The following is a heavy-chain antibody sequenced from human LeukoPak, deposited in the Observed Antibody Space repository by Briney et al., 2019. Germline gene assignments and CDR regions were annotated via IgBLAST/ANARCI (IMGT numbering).Heavy chain of an antibody. CDR3: ARVKYYYDSRGPYYYYYGMDV. D-gene: IGHD3-22*01. Sequence: SETLYLTCTVSGGSISSGDYYWSWIRQPPGKGLEWIGYIYYSGSTYYNPSLKSRVTISVDTSKNQFSLKLSSVTAADTAVYYCARVKYYYDSRGPYYYYYGMDVWGQGTTVTVSS. V-gene: IGHV4-30-4*01. CDR2: IYYSGST. J-gene: IGHJ6*02. CDR1: GGSISSGDYY.